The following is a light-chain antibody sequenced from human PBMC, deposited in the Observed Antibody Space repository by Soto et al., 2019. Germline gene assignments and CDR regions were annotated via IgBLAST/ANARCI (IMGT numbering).Light chain of an antibody. V-gene: IGKV1-9*01. CDR1: QGISSS. CDR3: QQLNNYPDT. Sequence: DIQLTQSPSFLSASVGDRVTITCRASQGISSSLGWYQQKPGKAPKLLIYAASTLHSGVPSRFSGSGSGTEITLTISSLQPEDFATYYCQQLNNYPDTFGQGTKLEIK. J-gene: IGKJ2*01. CDR2: AAS.